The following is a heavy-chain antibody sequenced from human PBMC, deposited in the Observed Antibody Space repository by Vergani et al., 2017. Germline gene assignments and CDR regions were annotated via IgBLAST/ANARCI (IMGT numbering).Heavy chain of an antibody. Sequence: QVQLQESGPGLVKPSQTLSLTCTVSGDSMNSDDFYWSWIRQPPGKGLGWIGNIFYSGSTYYNPSLKSRLTLSVALSKNLFSLKLNSVTAADSAVYYCARFKWHDIDYWGQGTLVTVSS. J-gene: IGHJ4*02. V-gene: IGHV4-30-4*01. CDR2: IFYSGST. CDR1: GDSMNSDDFY. CDR3: ARFKWHDIDY. D-gene: IGHD1-20*01.